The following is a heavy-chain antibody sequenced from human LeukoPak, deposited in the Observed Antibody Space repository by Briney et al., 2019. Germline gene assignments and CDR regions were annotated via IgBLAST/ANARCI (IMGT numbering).Heavy chain of an antibody. D-gene: IGHD3-22*01. CDR3: ARSGFFTYYYDSSGYHWFDP. CDR2: INSDGSSI. J-gene: IGHJ5*02. CDR1: GFSTSNYW. Sequence: GGSLRLSCAASGFSTSNYWMHWVRQAPGKGLVWVSGINSDGSSITYADSVKGRVTISRDNAKNMLYLQINSLRAEDTAVYYCARSGFFTYYYDSSGYHWFDPWGQGTLVTVSS. V-gene: IGHV3-74*03.